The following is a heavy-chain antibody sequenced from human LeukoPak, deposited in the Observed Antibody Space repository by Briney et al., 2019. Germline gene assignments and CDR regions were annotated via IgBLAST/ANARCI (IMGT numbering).Heavy chain of an antibody. V-gene: IGHV3-30*18. CDR3: AKDRLTQRYYYGMDV. Sequence: GSLRLSCAASGFTFSSYGMHWVRQAPGKGLEWVAVISYDGSNKYYADSVKGRFTISRDNSKNTLYLQMNSLRAEDTAVYYCAKDRLTQRYYYGMDVWGQGTTVTVSS. CDR2: ISYDGSNK. J-gene: IGHJ6*02. D-gene: IGHD4/OR15-4a*01. CDR1: GFTFSSYG.